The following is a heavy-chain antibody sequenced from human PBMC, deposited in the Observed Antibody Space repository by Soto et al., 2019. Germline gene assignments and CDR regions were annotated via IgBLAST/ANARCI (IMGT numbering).Heavy chain of an antibody. J-gene: IGHJ6*02. CDR3: ASLVTTYYYYGMDV. CDR2: INHSGST. Sequence: SETLSLTCAVYGGSFSGYYWSWIRQPPGKGLEWIGEINHSGSTNYNPSLKSRVTISVDTSKNQFSLKLSSVTAADTAVYYCASLVTTYYYYGMDVWGQGTTVTVSS. V-gene: IGHV4-34*01. CDR1: GGSFSGYY. D-gene: IGHD6-13*01.